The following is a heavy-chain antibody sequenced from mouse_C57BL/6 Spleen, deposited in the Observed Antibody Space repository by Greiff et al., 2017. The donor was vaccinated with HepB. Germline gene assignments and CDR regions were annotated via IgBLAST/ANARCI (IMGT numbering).Heavy chain of an antibody. CDR1: GYSFSSYW. J-gene: IGHJ4*01. Sequence: VKLQQSGAELVKPGASVKISCKASGYSFSSYWMNWVKQRPGKGLEWIGQIYPGDGDTNYNGKFKGKATLTADKSSSTAYMQLSSLTSEDSAVYFCARDDYDGNAMDYWGQGTSVTVSS. CDR3: ARDDYDGNAMDY. D-gene: IGHD2-4*01. CDR2: IYPGDGDT. V-gene: IGHV1-80*01.